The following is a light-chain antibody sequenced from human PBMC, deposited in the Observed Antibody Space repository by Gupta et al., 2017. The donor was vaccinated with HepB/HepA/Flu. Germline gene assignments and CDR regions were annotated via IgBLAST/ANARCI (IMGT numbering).Light chain of an antibody. CDR2: EAS. J-gene: IGKJ3*01. Sequence: DIVLTQSPATLSWSTGERATLSCRASQGVSSYLAWYQQKPGQAPRLLIYEASNRHTGSPARLGGRGSVRDFTHSNSRLEAEEFACYYCQSGINWSPACTFGPGTKVDIK. V-gene: IGKV3-11*02. CDR1: QGVSSY. CDR3: QSGINWSPACT.